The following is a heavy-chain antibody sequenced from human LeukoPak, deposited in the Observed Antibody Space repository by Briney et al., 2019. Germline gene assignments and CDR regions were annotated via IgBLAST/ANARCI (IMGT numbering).Heavy chain of an antibody. CDR3: AREMDIVVVPGRGYYYYGMDV. J-gene: IGHJ6*02. CDR1: GWTFSSYA. D-gene: IGHD2-15*01. V-gene: IGHV1-69*13. Sequence: SVKVSRKGSGWTFSSYAISWLGQAAAQGRDWMGGIIPIFGTANLAHRLQGRVTITVDESKSTASMELRSLRSEDTAVYYCAREMDIVVVPGRGYYYYGMDVWGQGTTVTVSS. CDR2: IIPIFGTA.